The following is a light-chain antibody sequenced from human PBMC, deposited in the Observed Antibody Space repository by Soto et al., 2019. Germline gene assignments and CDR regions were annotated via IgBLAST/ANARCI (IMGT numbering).Light chain of an antibody. V-gene: IGLV2-14*01. CDR1: DSDVGGYNY. Sequence: QSVLTQPASVSGSPGQSITISCTGTDSDVGGYNYVSWYQQHPGKAPKLMIYGVSNWPSGVSNRFSGSKSGNTASLTISGLQAEDEADYYCSSFTSSITPHVVFGGGTKLTVL. CDR2: GVS. J-gene: IGLJ2*01. CDR3: SSFTSSITPHVV.